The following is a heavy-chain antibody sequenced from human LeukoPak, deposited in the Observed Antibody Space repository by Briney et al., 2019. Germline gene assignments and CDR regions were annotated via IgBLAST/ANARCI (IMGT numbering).Heavy chain of an antibody. D-gene: IGHD5-24*01. V-gene: IGHV3-7*01. CDR3: ARKEMAPIKDAFDI. Sequence: GGSLRLSCAASRFTFSNYWMSWVRQAPGKGPEWVANIKGDGSEKHYVDSVRGRFTISRDNARNSLYLQMNSLRAEDTAVYYCARKEMAPIKDAFDIWGQGTMVTVSS. J-gene: IGHJ3*02. CDR1: RFTFSNYW. CDR2: IKGDGSEK.